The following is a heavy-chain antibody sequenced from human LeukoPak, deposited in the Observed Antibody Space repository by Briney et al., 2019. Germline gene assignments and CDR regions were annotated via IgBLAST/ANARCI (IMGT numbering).Heavy chain of an antibody. V-gene: IGHV4-39*01. Sequence: SETLSLTCTVSGGSISSTSYYWGWIRQPPGKGLEWIGSIYYSGTTYYSPSLKSRVTISVDTSKNQFSLKLDSVTAADTAVYYCARYYDSANWFGPWGQGTLVTVSS. D-gene: IGHD3-22*01. CDR2: IYYSGTT. J-gene: IGHJ5*02. CDR1: GGSISSTSYY. CDR3: ARYYDSANWFGP.